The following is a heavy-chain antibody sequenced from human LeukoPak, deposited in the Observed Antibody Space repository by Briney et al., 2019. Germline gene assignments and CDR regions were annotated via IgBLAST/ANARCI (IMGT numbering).Heavy chain of an antibody. CDR1: GVSISGYY. Sequence: SETLSLTCSVSGVSISGYYWNWIRQPAGKGLEWIGRFYSSGNANYNPSLESRVAMSVDTSKNQFSLKLSSVTAADTAVYYCAREGGFYRPLDYSGQGTLVTVSS. V-gene: IGHV4-4*07. D-gene: IGHD3-3*01. J-gene: IGHJ4*02. CDR2: FYSSGNA. CDR3: AREGGFYRPLDY.